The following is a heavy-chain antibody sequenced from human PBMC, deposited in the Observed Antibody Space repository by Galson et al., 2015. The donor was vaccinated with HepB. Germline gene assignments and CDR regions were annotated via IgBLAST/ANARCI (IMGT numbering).Heavy chain of an antibody. CDR1: GFTFSDYY. CDR3: ARHNKTDYDILTGHQYYFET. J-gene: IGHJ1*01. Sequence: SLRLSCAASGFTFSDYYMSWIRQAPGKGLEWVSSISHTGHTTYSAASVKGRLTLSRDNATNSLSLQMSNLRPEDTAVYDWARHNKTDYDILTGHQYYFETWGQGTLVTVSS. V-gene: IGHV3-11*01. D-gene: IGHD3-9*01. CDR2: ISHTGHTT.